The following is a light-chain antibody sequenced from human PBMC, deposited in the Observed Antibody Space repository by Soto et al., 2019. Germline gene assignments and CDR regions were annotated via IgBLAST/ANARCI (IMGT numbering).Light chain of an antibody. V-gene: IGKV2-28*01. CDR2: LGS. CDR3: MQGLLVPFT. J-gene: IGKJ3*01. Sequence: IVMTQSPLSLPVTPGEPASISCRSSQNLLHGNGYNYLVWYLQKPGQSPRLLIYLGSSRPSGVPVRLSGSGSGTHFTRKISTVEAEDVGVYYCMQGLLVPFTFGPGTKVDIQ. CDR1: QNLLHGNGYNY.